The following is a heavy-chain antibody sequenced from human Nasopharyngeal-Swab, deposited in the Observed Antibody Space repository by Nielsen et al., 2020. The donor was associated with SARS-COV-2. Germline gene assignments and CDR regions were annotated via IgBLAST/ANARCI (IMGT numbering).Heavy chain of an antibody. D-gene: IGHD6-13*01. V-gene: IGHV4-4*02. Sequence: SATLSLTCTVSGGSVSSANWWRWVRQPPGTGLQWIGDMYHSVSTAYNPSLKSRVTISVDKSKNQLSLKVFSVTAADTGVYYCARDGSAAGAMSAFDIWGQGTMVTVSS. J-gene: IGHJ3*02. CDR3: ARDGSAAGAMSAFDI. CDR2: MYHSVST. CDR1: GGSVSSANW.